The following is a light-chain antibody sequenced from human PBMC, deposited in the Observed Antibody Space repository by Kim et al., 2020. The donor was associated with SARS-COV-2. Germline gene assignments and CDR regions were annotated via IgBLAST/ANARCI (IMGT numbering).Light chain of an antibody. Sequence: EIVMTQSPATLSVSPGERATLSCRASQGVSSNLAWYQQQHGQAPRLLIYGASTRATGSPARFSGSGSGTEFTITISSLQSEDFAVYYCHQYNNCPPLTFGHGTKVDIK. CDR2: GAS. CDR3: HQYNNCPPLT. J-gene: IGKJ1*01. V-gene: IGKV3-15*01. CDR1: QGVSSN.